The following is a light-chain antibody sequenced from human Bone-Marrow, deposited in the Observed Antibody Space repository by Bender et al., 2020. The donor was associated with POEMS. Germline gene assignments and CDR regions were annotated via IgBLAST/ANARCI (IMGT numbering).Light chain of an antibody. Sequence: SYELAQPSSVSVSPGQTARITCSGDLLAQKYARWFQQKPGQAPVLVIYKDNERPSGIPERFSGSSSGTTVTLTISGAQVEDEADYYCQVWDSNTAVFGGGTKLTVL. J-gene: IGLJ2*01. CDR1: LLAQKY. V-gene: IGLV3-27*01. CDR2: KDN. CDR3: QVWDSNTAV.